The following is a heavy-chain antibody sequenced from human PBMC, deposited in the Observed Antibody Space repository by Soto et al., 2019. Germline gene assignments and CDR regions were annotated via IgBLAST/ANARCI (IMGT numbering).Heavy chain of an antibody. D-gene: IGHD6-19*01. Sequence: EVQLLESGGGLVQPGGSLTLSCAASGFTFSSYAMSWVRQAPAQGLQWVSGISGSGGSTYYADSVKGRFTISRDSSKNTLYWQMDSLRVEDTAVYYCAKKTDSSSPWGALDIWGQGTMVSV. V-gene: IGHV3-23*01. CDR2: ISGSGGST. J-gene: IGHJ3*02. CDR1: GFTFSSYA. CDR3: AKKTDSSSPWGALDI.